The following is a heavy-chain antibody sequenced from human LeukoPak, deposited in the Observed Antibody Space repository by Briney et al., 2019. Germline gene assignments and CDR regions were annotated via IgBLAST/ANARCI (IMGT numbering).Heavy chain of an antibody. CDR1: GGSISSGGYY. CDR2: IYYSGST. V-gene: IGHV4-31*03. J-gene: IGHJ4*02. Sequence: KTSETLSLTCTVSGGSISSGGYYWSWIRQHPGKGLEWIGYIYYSGSTYYNPSLKSRVTISVDTSKNQFSLKLSSVTAADTAVYYCARGLFTSTFDYWGQGTLVTVSS. CDR3: ARGLFTSTFDY.